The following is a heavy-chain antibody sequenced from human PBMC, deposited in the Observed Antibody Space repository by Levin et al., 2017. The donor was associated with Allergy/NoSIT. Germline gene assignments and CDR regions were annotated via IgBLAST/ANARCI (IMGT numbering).Heavy chain of an antibody. CDR3: AAPALADFQH. D-gene: IGHD6-13*01. CDR1: GFTFSTYW. CDR2: ITYDGSST. J-gene: IGHJ1*01. V-gene: IGHV3-74*01. Sequence: PGGSLRLSCAASGFTFSTYWMHWVRQAPGKGLVWVSRITYDGSSTSYADSVKGRFTISRDNAKNTLYLQMNSLRAEDTAVYYCAAPALADFQHWGQGTLVTVSS.